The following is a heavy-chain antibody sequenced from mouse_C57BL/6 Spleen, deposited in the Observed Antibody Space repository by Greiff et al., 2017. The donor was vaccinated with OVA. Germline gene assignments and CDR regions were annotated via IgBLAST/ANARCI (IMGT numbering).Heavy chain of an antibody. CDR1: GYTFTSYW. CDR2: IHPNSGST. D-gene: IGHD2-4*01. CDR3: ARNYDYWYFDV. Sequence: QVRLQQPGAELVKPGASVKLSCKASGYTFTSYWMHWVKQRPGQGLEWIGMIHPNSGSTNYNEKFKSKATLTVDKSSSTAYMQLSSLTSEDSAVYYCARNYDYWYFDVWGTGTTVTVSS. J-gene: IGHJ1*03. V-gene: IGHV1-64*01.